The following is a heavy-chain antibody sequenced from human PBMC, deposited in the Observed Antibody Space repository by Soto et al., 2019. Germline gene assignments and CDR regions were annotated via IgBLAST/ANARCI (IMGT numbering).Heavy chain of an antibody. Sequence: SETLSLTCTVSGDSITSDDFYWCWIRRPPGQGLEWIGNISHSGSTYYNPSLKSRVTMSVDASKNQFSLNLTSVTASDTALYYCARGFPVYSYYYYLDVWAKGTTVTVS. D-gene: IGHD4-17*01. CDR3: ARGFPVYSYYYYLDV. CDR2: ISHSGST. V-gene: IGHV4-39*02. CDR1: GDSITSDDFY. J-gene: IGHJ6*03.